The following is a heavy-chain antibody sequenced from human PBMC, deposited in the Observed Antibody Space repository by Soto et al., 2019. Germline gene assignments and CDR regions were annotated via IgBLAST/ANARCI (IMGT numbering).Heavy chain of an antibody. CDR1: MCSVNNYY. V-gene: IGHV3-53*01. CDR3: ARGKSRDAYNPLGY. J-gene: IGHJ4*02. CDR2: IYTAGPT. D-gene: IGHD1-1*01. Sequence: PGVCLGLSCAASMCSVNNYYMSWVRHVPGRGLQWVSVIYTAGPTYYADSVKGRFTISRDESKNTLYFQMDNLRAEDTATYYCARGKSRDAYNPLGYWGPGTLVTVSS.